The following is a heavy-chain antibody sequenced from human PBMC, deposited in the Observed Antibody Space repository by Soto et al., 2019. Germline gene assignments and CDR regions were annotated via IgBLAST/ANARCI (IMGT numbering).Heavy chain of an antibody. Sequence: QERLVQSGAEVRKPGSSVKVSCKVTGGTSTRYAINWVRQAPGQGLEWMGGIVPMFGTSKYAQKFQGRVTITADKSTNIAYMELRRLRSEDTAVYYCNRGSEYDFWSGYLWGQGTLVSVSS. CDR3: NRGSEYDFWSGYL. CDR1: GGTSTRYA. CDR2: IVPMFGTS. J-gene: IGHJ4*02. V-gene: IGHV1-69*06. D-gene: IGHD3-3*01.